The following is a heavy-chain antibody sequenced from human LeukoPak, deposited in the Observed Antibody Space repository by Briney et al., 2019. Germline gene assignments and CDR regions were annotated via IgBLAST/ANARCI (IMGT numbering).Heavy chain of an antibody. V-gene: IGHV3-23*01. D-gene: IGHD6-19*01. CDR3: ATGSYSSGWS. CDR1: GFTFSSYA. J-gene: IGHJ4*02. CDR2: ISGSGGST. Sequence: PGGSLSLSCAASGFTFSSYAMSWVRQGPGQGLEWVSVISGSGGSTSYADSVRGRFTSSRDNSKNTMYLQMNRMRAEDTAVYYCATGSYSSGWSWGQGTLVTVSS.